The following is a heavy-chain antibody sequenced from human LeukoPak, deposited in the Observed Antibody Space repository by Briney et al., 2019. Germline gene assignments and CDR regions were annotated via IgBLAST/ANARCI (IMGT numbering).Heavy chain of an antibody. CDR3: AVGVLSGGHEWAFYI. Sequence: ASVKVSCKASGYTFTSYDINWVRQVSGQGLEWMAWMNPNNGNTGNAQKFQGRVTLTRITSISTAYMELSGLRSEDTAVYYCAVGVLSGGHEWAFYIWGQGTMVTVSS. V-gene: IGHV1-8*01. CDR2: MNPNNGNT. CDR1: GYTFTSYD. J-gene: IGHJ3*02. D-gene: IGHD5-12*01.